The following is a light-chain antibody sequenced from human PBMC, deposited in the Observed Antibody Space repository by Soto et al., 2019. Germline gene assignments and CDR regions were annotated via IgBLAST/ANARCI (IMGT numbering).Light chain of an antibody. CDR3: QQYSNYWT. J-gene: IGKJ1*01. CDR1: QSISSW. CDR2: KAS. V-gene: IGKV1-5*03. Sequence: PMSQCRSILSASFGDSLTITCRASQSISSWLAWYQQKPGKAPNLLIHKASHLESGVPSRFSGSGSGTEFTLTISRLQTDDFATYYCQQYSNYWTFGQGTKVDIK.